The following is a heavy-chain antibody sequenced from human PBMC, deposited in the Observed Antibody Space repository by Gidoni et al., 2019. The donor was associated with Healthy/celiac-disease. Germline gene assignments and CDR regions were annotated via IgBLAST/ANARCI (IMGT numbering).Heavy chain of an antibody. CDR3: ARIRGYCSSTSCYTCGGWFDP. Sequence: QVTLRESGPALVKPTQTLTLTCPFSGFSLSTSGMCVSWIRQPPGKALEWLALIDWDDDKYYSTSLKTRLTISKDTSKNQVVLTMTNMDPVDTATYYCARIRGYCSSTSCYTCGGWFDPWGQGTLVTVSS. CDR1: GFSLSTSGMC. V-gene: IGHV2-70*01. D-gene: IGHD2-2*02. CDR2: IDWDDDK. J-gene: IGHJ5*02.